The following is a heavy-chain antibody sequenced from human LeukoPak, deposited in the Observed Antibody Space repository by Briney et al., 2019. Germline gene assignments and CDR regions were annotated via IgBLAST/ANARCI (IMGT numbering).Heavy chain of an antibody. J-gene: IGHJ6*02. CDR2: INPSGGST. D-gene: IGHD1-7*01. Sequence: GGSLRLSCAVSGFTFTSYYMLWVRQAPGQGLEWMGIINPSGGSTSYAQKFQGRVTMTRDTSTSTVYMELSSLRSEDTAVYYCASGEYSWNYGDYYYYGMDVWGQGTTVTVSS. CDR1: GFTFTSYY. V-gene: IGHV1-46*01. CDR3: ASGEYSWNYGDYYYYGMDV.